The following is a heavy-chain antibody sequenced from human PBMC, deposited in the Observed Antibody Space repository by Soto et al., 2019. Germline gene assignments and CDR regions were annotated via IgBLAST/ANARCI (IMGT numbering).Heavy chain of an antibody. CDR2: INAGNGNT. J-gene: IGHJ3*02. CDR1: GYTFTSYA. Sequence: ASVKLSCKASGYTFTSYAMHWVRQAPGQRLEWMGWINAGNGNTKYSQKFQGRVTITRDTSASTAYMELSSLRSEDTAVYYCARWEDPSDAFDIWGQGTMVTVSS. D-gene: IGHD1-26*01. CDR3: ARWEDPSDAFDI. V-gene: IGHV1-3*01.